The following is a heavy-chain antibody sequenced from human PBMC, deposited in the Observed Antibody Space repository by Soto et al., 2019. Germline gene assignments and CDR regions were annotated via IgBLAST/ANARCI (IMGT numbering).Heavy chain of an antibody. CDR1: GFTFSSYA. J-gene: IGHJ4*02. D-gene: IGHD6-19*01. V-gene: IGHV3-23*01. CDR3: AKDPVGWFRQYYFDY. CDR2: ISGSGGST. Sequence: EVQLLESGGGLVQPGGSLRLSCAASGFTFSSYAMSWVRQAPGKGLEWVSAISGSGGSTYYADSVKGRFTISRDNSKNTPYLQMNSLRAEDTAVYYCAKDPVGWFRQYYFDYWGQGTLVTVSS.